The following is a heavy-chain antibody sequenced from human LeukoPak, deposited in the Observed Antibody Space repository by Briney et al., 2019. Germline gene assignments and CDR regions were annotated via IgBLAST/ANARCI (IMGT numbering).Heavy chain of an antibody. CDR3: ARPLDGSGLSLGAFDI. CDR2: IYPGDSDT. Sequence: GESLKISCKGSGYSFTSYWIGWVRQMPGKGLEWMGIIYPGDSDTRYSPSFQGQVTISADKSISTAYLQWSSLKASDTAMYYCARPLDGSGLSLGAFDIWGQGTMVTVSS. D-gene: IGHD3-10*01. CDR1: GYSFTSYW. V-gene: IGHV5-51*01. J-gene: IGHJ3*02.